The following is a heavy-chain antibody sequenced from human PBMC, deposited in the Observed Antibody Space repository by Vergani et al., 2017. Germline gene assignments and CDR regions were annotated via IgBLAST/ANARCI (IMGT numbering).Heavy chain of an antibody. Sequence: QVQLVQSGAEVKKPGSSVKVSCKASGGTFSSYAISWVRQAPGQGLEWMGGIIPIFGTANYAQKFQGRVTITADESTSTAYMELSSLRSEATAVYYCAGEGVVVVVAAGTAPLDIWGQGTMVTVSS. V-gene: IGHV1-69*01. CDR2: IIPIFGTA. CDR1: GGTFSSYA. D-gene: IGHD2-15*01. J-gene: IGHJ3*02. CDR3: AGEGVVVVVAAGTAPLDI.